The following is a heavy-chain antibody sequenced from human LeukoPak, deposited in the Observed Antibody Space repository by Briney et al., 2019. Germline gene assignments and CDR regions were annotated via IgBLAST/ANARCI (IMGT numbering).Heavy chain of an antibody. Sequence: AGGTLRLSCAASGFSFTTSGMSWVRQAPGKGLEWVSGISSSGETHYADSVRGRFTISRDNSQDTLYLEVKSLRVEDTAVYFCAKPLYAVRGKNFFDYWGQGTLVIVSS. D-gene: IGHD3-16*01. J-gene: IGHJ4*02. CDR1: GFSFTTSG. CDR3: AKPLYAVRGKNFFDY. CDR2: ISSSGET. V-gene: IGHV3-23*01.